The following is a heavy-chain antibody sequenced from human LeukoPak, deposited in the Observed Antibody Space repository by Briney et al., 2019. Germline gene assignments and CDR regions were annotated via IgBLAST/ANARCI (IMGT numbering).Heavy chain of an antibody. CDR1: GFTFSIYA. Sequence: PGGSLRLPCLASGFTFSIYAMDWVRQAPGQGLKWVSAVGTSADTYYADSVRGRFTISRDNSKNTLYLEMNSLRADDTAVYYCAKDRPTVYSSSWLHFLDSWGQGTLVTVSS. V-gene: IGHV3-23*01. J-gene: IGHJ4*02. CDR3: AKDRPTVYSSSWLHFLDS. CDR2: VGTSADT. D-gene: IGHD6-13*01.